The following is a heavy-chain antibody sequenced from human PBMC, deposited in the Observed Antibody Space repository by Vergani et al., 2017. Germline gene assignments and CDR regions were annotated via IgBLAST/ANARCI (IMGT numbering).Heavy chain of an antibody. J-gene: IGHJ6*03. D-gene: IGHD3-3*01. CDR2: IYYSGST. CDR1: GGSISSYY. CDR3: ARVLRITIFGAAPAYYMDV. Sequence: QVQLQESGPGLVKPSETLSLTCTVSGGSISSYYWSWIRQPPGKGLEWIGYIYYSGSTNYNPSLKSRVTISVDTSKKQFSLKLSSVTAADTAVYYCARVLRITIFGAAPAYYMDVWGKGTTVTVSS. V-gene: IGHV4-59*01.